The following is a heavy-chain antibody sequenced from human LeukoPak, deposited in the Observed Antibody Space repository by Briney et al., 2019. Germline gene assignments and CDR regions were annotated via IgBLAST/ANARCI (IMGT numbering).Heavy chain of an antibody. V-gene: IGHV3-21*01. CDR3: ARGSRGNIAAAGHFDY. CDR2: ISSSSIYI. CDR1: GFTFSNYS. Sequence: GGSLRLSCAASGFTFSNYSMNWVRQAPGKGLEWVSSISSSSIYIYYADSVKGRFTISRDNAKNSLYLQMNSLRAEDTAVYYCARGSRGNIAAAGHFDYWGQGTLVTVSS. J-gene: IGHJ4*02. D-gene: IGHD6-13*01.